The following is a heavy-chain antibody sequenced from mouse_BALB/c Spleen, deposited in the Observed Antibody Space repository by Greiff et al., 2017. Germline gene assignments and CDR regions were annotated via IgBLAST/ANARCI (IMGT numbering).Heavy chain of an antibody. V-gene: IGHV2-9*02. J-gene: IGHJ3*01. Sequence: QVQLKESGPGLVAPSQSLSITCTVSGFSLTSYGVHWVRQPPGKGLEWLGVIWAGGSTNYNSALMSRLSISKDNSKSQVFLKMNSLQTDDTAMYYFAKNKLPPFAYWGQETLVTVSA. CDR3: AKNKLPPFAY. D-gene: IGHD2-12*01. CDR2: IWAGGST. CDR1: GFSLTSYG.